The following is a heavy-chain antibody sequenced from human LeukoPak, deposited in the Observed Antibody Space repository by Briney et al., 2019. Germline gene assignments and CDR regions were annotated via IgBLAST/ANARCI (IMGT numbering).Heavy chain of an antibody. D-gene: IGHD3-22*01. V-gene: IGHV4-34*01. CDR3: ARAGDSSGYGDY. J-gene: IGHJ4*01. CDR2: INHSGRT. CDR1: GGSFRGYY. Sequence: SETLTLICAVYGGSFRGYYWSWIRQPPGKGLEWMGEINHSGRTNHNPSLKSRVTISVDTSKNQFSLKLSSATAADTAVYYCARAGDSSGYGDYWGHRILVTVSP.